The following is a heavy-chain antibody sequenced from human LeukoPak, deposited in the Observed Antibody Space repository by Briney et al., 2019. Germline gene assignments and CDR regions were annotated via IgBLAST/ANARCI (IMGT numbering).Heavy chain of an antibody. D-gene: IGHD3-10*01. CDR1: GYTFTGYY. CDR3: ARDGSVESGHYYFDF. Sequence: ASVKVSCKASGYTFTGYYMHWVRQAPGQGLEWMGWINPDSGGTNYAQKFQGRVTMTRDTSISTAYMDLSRLRSDDTAVYYCARDGSVESGHYYFDFWGQGTLVTVSS. CDR2: INPDSGGT. J-gene: IGHJ4*02. V-gene: IGHV1-2*02.